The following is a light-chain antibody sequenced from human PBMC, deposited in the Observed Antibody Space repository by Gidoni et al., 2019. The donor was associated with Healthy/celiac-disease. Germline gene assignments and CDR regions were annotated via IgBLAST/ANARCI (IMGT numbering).Light chain of an antibody. J-gene: IGLJ3*02. CDR2: EVS. CDR3: CSYAGSSTFDWV. V-gene: IGLV2-23*02. CDR1: SSDVWSYKL. Sequence: SALTQPASVSGSPGQSITISCTGNSSDVWSYKLVSWYQQHPGKAPKLIIYEVSKRPSGVSNRFSGSKSGNTASLTISGLQAEDEADYYCCSYAGSSTFDWVFGGGTKLTVL.